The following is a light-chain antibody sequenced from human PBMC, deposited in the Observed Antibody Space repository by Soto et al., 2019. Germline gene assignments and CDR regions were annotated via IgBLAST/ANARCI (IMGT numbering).Light chain of an antibody. V-gene: IGKV3-20*01. CDR1: QSVSSTY. Sequence: ELVLTQSPGTLSLSPGERATLSCRASQSVSSTYLAWYQQKPGQAPRLLIYGASSRATGIPDRFSGSGSWTEFTLTISRLEPEDFAVYFCQQYDISLYTFGQGTKLEIK. J-gene: IGKJ2*01. CDR2: GAS. CDR3: QQYDISLYT.